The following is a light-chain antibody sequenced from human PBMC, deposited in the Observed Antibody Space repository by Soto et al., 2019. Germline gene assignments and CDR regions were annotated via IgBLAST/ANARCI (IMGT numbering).Light chain of an antibody. V-gene: IGLV2-14*01. CDR3: SSYTSSSTGV. CDR2: DVS. Sequence: SALTQPASVSGSPGQSITISCTGTSSDVGGYNYVSWYQQHPGKAPKLMIYDVSNRPSGVSNRFSGSKSGNTASLTISGLQAEEEADYYCSSYTSSSTGVFGTRTKVTV. CDR1: SSDVGGYNY. J-gene: IGLJ1*01.